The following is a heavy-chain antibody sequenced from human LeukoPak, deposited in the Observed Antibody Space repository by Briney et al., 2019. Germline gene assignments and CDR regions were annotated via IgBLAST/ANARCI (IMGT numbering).Heavy chain of an antibody. CDR1: GFTFSNYG. Sequence: GGSLRLSCEASGFTFSNYGLHWVRQTPGKGLEWVAAISSDGVEKHYADSVKGRFTISRDNSKSTLYLQMNSLRAEDTALYYCAREGHYDIFTGYSPLEYYFYYMDVWGKGTTVTVSS. J-gene: IGHJ6*03. CDR2: ISSDGVEK. D-gene: IGHD3-9*01. CDR3: AREGHYDIFTGYSPLEYYFYYMDV. V-gene: IGHV3-30*04.